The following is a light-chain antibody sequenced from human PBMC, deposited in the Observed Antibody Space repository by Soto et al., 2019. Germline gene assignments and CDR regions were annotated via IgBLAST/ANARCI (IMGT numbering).Light chain of an antibody. V-gene: IGLV4-69*01. CDR3: QTWGTGIRV. CDR1: SGHSNYA. CDR2: VKTDGSH. J-gene: IGLJ3*02. Sequence: QSVLTQSPSAYASLGASVKLTCTLSSGHSNYAIAWHQQQPKKGPRYLMKVKTDGSHFKGDGIPDRFSGSSSGAERYLIISSLQSEDEADYYCQTWGTGIRVFGGGTKLTVL.